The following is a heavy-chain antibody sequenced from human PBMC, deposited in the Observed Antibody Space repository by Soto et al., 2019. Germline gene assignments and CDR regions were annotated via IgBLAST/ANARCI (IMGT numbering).Heavy chain of an antibody. V-gene: IGHV3-23*01. CDR3: AKDQGSYGAFDI. CDR2: ISGSGGST. D-gene: IGHD5-18*01. CDR1: GFTFSSYA. J-gene: IGHJ3*02. Sequence: GGSLRLSCTASGFTFSSYAMSWVRQAPGKGLEWVSAISGSGGSTYYADSVKGRFTISRDNSKNTLYLQMNSLRAEDTAVYYCAKDQGSYGAFDIWGQGTMVTVSS.